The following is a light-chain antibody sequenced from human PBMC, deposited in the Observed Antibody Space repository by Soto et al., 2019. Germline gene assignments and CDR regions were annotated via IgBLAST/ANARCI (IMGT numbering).Light chain of an antibody. Sequence: QSALTQPASVSGSPGQSITISCTGTSSDVGGYNYVSWYQQHPGEAPKLMIYEVSNQPSGVSNRFSGSKSGNTASLTISGLQAEDEADYYCSSYTSSGTYVFGTGTKVTVL. CDR3: SSYTSSGTYV. CDR1: SSDVGGYNY. CDR2: EVS. V-gene: IGLV2-14*01. J-gene: IGLJ1*01.